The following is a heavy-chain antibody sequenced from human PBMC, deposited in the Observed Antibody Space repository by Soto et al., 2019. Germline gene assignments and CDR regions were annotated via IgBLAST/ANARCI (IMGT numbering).Heavy chain of an antibody. D-gene: IGHD3-9*01. CDR2: IYYSGST. J-gene: IGHJ5*02. CDR1: GGSISSSSHY. V-gene: IGHV4-39*01. CDR3: ARLDILTGYYIP. Sequence: QLQLQESGPGLVKPSETLSLTCTVSGGSISSSSHYWGWIRQPPGKGLEWIGSIYYSGSTYYNPSLKSRGSISVDTSKNQFSLKLSSVTAADTAVYYCARLDILTGYYIPWGQGTLVTVSS.